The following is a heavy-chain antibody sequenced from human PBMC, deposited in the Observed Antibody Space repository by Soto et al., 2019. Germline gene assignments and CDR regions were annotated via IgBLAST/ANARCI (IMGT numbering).Heavy chain of an antibody. D-gene: IGHD3-10*01. CDR1: GYTFTSYD. CDR2: MNPDSGDT. J-gene: IGHJ4*02. CDR3: ARSVGGSNVNFDY. Sequence: QVQLVQSGAEVRTPGASVKVSCKASGYTFTSYDINWVRQATGQGPEWMGWMNPDSGDTGYVQNFQGRVTMTRNTAISTAYMELSSLRSEDTAVYYCARSVGGSNVNFDYWGQGTLVTVSS. V-gene: IGHV1-8*01.